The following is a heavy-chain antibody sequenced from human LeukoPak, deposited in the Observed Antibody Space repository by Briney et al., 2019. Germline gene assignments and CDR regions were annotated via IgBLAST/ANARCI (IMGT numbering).Heavy chain of an antibody. CDR3: ARAAKGGSSSGFDY. J-gene: IGHJ4*02. CDR2: IYYSGST. Sequence: SETLSLTCTVSGGSISSYYWSWIRQPPGKGLEWIGYIYYSGSTNYNPSLKSRVTISVDTSKNQFSLKLSSVTAADTAVYYCARAAKGGSSSGFDYWGQGTLVTVSS. CDR1: GGSISSYY. D-gene: IGHD6-6*01. V-gene: IGHV4-59*01.